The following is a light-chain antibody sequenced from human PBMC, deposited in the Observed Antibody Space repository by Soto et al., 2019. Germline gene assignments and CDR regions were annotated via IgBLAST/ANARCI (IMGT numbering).Light chain of an antibody. CDR1: SSDVGTYNY. V-gene: IGLV2-14*01. J-gene: IGLJ1*01. Sequence: QSVLTQPASLSVSPGRSITLSCTGTSSDVGTYNYVSWYQQHPGKAPKLMISQVSNRPSGVSNRFSGSKSGNTASLTISGLQAEDEADHYCSSYTISSTYVFGTGTKV. CDR3: SSYTISSTYV. CDR2: QVS.